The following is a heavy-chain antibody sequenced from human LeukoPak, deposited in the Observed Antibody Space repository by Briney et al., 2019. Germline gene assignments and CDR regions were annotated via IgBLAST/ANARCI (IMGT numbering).Heavy chain of an antibody. V-gene: IGHV4-59*13. D-gene: IGHD6-13*01. Sequence: SGTLSLTCPVSGVSISSYYGSGSRQPPGKGVEGIGYIYYSGSTNYNPSLQSRVTISVDTSKNQFSLKLSSVTAADTAVYYCAICLEAAAGAYFDYWGQGTLVTVSS. CDR1: GVSISSYY. CDR2: IYYSGST. J-gene: IGHJ4*02. CDR3: AICLEAAAGAYFDY.